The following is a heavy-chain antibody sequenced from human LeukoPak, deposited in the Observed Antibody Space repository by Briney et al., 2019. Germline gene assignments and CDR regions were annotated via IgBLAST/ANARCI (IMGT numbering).Heavy chain of an antibody. CDR2: IYSSGST. CDR3: ARDRQFQFLR. CDR1: GDSISSYY. Sequence: PSETLSLTCSVSGDSISSYYWSWIRQPAGKGLEWIGRIYSSGSTNYNPSLKSRVTMSVDTSKNQLSLTLSSVTAADTAVYYCARDRQFQFLRWGQGTLVTVSS. J-gene: IGHJ4*02. V-gene: IGHV4-4*07. D-gene: IGHD2-21*01.